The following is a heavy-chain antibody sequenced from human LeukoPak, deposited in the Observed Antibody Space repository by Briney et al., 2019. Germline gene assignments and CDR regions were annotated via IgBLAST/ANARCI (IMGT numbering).Heavy chain of an antibody. J-gene: IGHJ6*03. Sequence: SETLSLTCTVSGYSISSGYYWGWIRQPPGKGLEWIGSIYHSGSTYYNPSLKSRVTISVDTSKNQFSLKLSSVTAADTAVYYCAREEGRCSGGSCYDYYYMDVWGKGTTVTVSS. D-gene: IGHD2-15*01. CDR2: IYHSGST. CDR1: GYSISSGYY. V-gene: IGHV4-38-2*02. CDR3: AREEGRCSGGSCYDYYYMDV.